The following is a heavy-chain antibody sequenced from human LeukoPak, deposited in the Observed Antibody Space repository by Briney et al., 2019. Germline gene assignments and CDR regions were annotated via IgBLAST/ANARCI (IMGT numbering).Heavy chain of an antibody. CDR1: GGSFSGYY. J-gene: IGHJ4*02. CDR3: ARGGQWLVTWYFDY. D-gene: IGHD6-19*01. CDR2: INHSGST. Sequence: SETLSLTCAVYGGSFSGYYWSWIRQPPGKGLEWIGKINHSGSTNYNPSLKSRVTISVDTSKNQFSLKLSSVTAADTAVYYCARGGQWLVTWYFDYWGQGTLVTVSS. V-gene: IGHV4-34*01.